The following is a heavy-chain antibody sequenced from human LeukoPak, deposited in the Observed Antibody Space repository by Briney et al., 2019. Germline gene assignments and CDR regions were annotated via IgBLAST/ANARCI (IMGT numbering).Heavy chain of an antibody. V-gene: IGHV4-38-2*02. Sequence: SETLSLTCTVSGYSISSGYYWGWIRQPPGKGLEWIGSFYHSGSTYYNPSLKSRVTISVDTSKNQFSLKLSSVTAADTAVYYCASYMVRGPIIRDYWGQGTLVTVS. CDR2: FYHSGST. CDR3: ASYMVRGPIIRDY. CDR1: GYSISSGYY. D-gene: IGHD3-10*01. J-gene: IGHJ4*02.